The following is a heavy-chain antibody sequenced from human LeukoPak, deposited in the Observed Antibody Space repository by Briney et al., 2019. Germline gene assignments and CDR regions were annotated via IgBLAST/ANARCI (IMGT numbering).Heavy chain of an antibody. Sequence: LVASVKVSCKASGYTFTGYYMHWVRQAPGQGLEWMGWINPNSGGTNYAQKFQGRVTLTRDTSISTAYMELSRLRSDDTAVYYCARVSPGSTMVRRVRAFDYWGQGTLVTVSS. D-gene: IGHD3-10*01. CDR1: GYTFTGYY. CDR3: ARVSPGSTMVRRVRAFDY. V-gene: IGHV1-2*03. J-gene: IGHJ4*02. CDR2: INPNSGGT.